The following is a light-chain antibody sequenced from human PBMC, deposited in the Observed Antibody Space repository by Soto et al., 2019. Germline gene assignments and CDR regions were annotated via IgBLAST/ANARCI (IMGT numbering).Light chain of an antibody. CDR1: QSISSSY. Sequence: EIVLTQSPGTLSLSPGKRSTLSCRASQSISSSYLAWYQQRPGQAPRLLIYGASTRATGIPARFSGSGSGTEFTLTISSLQSEDFAVYFCQQYNNWPPAFGQGTQVDI. J-gene: IGKJ1*01. CDR3: QQYNNWPPA. CDR2: GAS. V-gene: IGKV3-15*01.